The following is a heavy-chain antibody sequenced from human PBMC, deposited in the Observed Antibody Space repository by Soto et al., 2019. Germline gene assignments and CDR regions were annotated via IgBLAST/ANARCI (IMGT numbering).Heavy chain of an antibody. D-gene: IGHD3-22*01. CDR2: ISSDGSNK. V-gene: IGHV3-30-3*01. CDR3: ASPDSYFEY. CDR1: GFTFSSSA. Sequence: QVQLVESGGGVVQPGRSLRLSCAASGFTFSSSAMHWVRQTPAKGLEWVAVISSDGSNKYYADSVKGRFTISRDNSKNTLYLQMNSLRAEDTAVYYCASPDSYFEYWGQGTLVTVSS. J-gene: IGHJ4*02.